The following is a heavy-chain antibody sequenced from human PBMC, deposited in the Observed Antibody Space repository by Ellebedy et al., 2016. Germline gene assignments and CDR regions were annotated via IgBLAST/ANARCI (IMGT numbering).Heavy chain of an antibody. Sequence: SQTLSLTCAISGDTVSRNDAAWNWIRQSPSRGLEWLGRTYYRSKWDNDYAASVKSRITVNPDTSKNHFSLQLNSVTPEDTAVYYCARSRSEAPRTFDVWGQGTMVTVSS. J-gene: IGHJ3*01. CDR2: TYYRSKWDN. CDR1: GDTVSRNDAA. V-gene: IGHV6-1*01. CDR3: ARSRSEAPRTFDV.